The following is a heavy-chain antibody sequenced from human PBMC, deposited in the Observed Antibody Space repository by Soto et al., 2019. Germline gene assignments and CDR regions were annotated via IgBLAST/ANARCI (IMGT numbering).Heavy chain of an antibody. J-gene: IGHJ4*02. D-gene: IGHD3-16*01. CDR2: INPSGGST. Sequence: PSVKVSCKASGYTFTSYYMHWVRQAPGQGLEWMGIINPSGGSTSYAQKFQGRVTMTTDTSTSTAYMELRSLRSDDTAVYYCARDSPSGGLAHYWGQGTLVTVSS. CDR3: ARDSPSGGLAHY. V-gene: IGHV1-46*01. CDR1: GYTFTSYY.